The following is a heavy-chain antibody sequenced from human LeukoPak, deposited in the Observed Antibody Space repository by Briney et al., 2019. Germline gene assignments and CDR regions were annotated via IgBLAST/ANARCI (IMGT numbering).Heavy chain of an antibody. CDR2: IYYSGST. Sequence: SETLSLTCTVSGGSISSYYWSWIRQPPGKGPEWIGYIYYSGSTNYNPSLKSRVTISVDTSKNQFSLKLSSVTAADTAVYHCASLYYYGSGPLMDVWGQGTTVTVSS. V-gene: IGHV4-59*01. CDR1: GGSISSYY. D-gene: IGHD3-10*01. CDR3: ASLYYYGSGPLMDV. J-gene: IGHJ6*02.